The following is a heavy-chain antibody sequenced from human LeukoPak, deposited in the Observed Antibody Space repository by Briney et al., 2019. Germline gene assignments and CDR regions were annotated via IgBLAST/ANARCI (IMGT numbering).Heavy chain of an antibody. V-gene: IGHV3-21*01. CDR3: ARDSGALLWFGEPYYYYMDV. CDR2: TSSSSSYI. D-gene: IGHD3-10*01. Sequence: GGSLRLSCAASGFTFSSYSMNWVRQAPGKGLEWVSSTSSSSSYIYYADSVKGRFTISRDNAKNSLYLQMNSLRAEDTAVYYCARDSGALLWFGEPYYYYMDVWGKGTTVTVSS. J-gene: IGHJ6*03. CDR1: GFTFSSYS.